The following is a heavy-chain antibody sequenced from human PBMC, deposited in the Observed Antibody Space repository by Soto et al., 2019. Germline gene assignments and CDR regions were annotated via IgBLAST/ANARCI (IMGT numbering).Heavy chain of an antibody. V-gene: IGHV3-20*04. CDR2: INWNGGST. Sequence: GGSLRLSCAASGFTFDDYGMRWVRQAPGKGLEWVSGINWNGGSTGYADSVKGRFTISRDNAKNSLYLQMNSLRAEDTALYYCARWGYCSGGSCYVRGYYYYGMDVWGQGTTVTVSS. J-gene: IGHJ6*02. D-gene: IGHD2-15*01. CDR1: GFTFDDYG. CDR3: ARWGYCSGGSCYVRGYYYYGMDV.